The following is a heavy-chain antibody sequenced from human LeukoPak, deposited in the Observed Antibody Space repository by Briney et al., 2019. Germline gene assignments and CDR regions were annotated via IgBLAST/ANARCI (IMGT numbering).Heavy chain of an antibody. D-gene: IGHD4-17*01. CDR1: GFTFSSYS. J-gene: IGHJ4*02. V-gene: IGHV3-21*01. Sequence: GGSLRLSCAASGFTFSSYSMNWVRQAPGKGLEWVSSISSSSSYIYYADSVKGRFTISRDNAKNSLYLQMNSLRAEDTAVYYCAKAPDGDYVTLFDYWGQGTLVTVSS. CDR2: ISSSSSYI. CDR3: AKAPDGDYVTLFDY.